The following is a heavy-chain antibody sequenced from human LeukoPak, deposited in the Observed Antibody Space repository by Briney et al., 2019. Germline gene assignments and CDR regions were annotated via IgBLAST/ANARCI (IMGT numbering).Heavy chain of an antibody. Sequence: GGSLRLSCAASGFSFNNYAMSWVRQVPGKGLEWVSYISSSGSTIYYADSVKGRFTISRDNAKNSLYLQMNSLRAEDTAVYYCARDRPGVPLGYWGQGTLVTVSS. J-gene: IGHJ4*02. CDR1: GFSFNNYA. CDR3: ARDRPGVPLGY. V-gene: IGHV3-48*03. D-gene: IGHD3-16*01. CDR2: ISSSGSTI.